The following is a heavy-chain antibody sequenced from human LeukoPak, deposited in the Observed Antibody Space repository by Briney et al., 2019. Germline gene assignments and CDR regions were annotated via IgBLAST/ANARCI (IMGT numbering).Heavy chain of an antibody. D-gene: IGHD6-13*01. J-gene: IGHJ4*02. CDR1: GGSFSGYY. Sequence: SETLSLTCAVYGGSFSGYYWSWIRQPPGKGLEWIGEINHSGSTSYNPSLKSRVTISVDTSKNQFSLKLSSVTAADTAVYYCARLRSSSWYRQGYFDYWGQGTLVTVSS. CDR2: INHSGST. CDR3: ARLRSSSWYRQGYFDY. V-gene: IGHV4-34*01.